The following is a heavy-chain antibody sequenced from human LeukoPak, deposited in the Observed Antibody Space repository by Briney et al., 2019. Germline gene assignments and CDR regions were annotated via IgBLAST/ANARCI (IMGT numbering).Heavy chain of an antibody. CDR3: ARLGTGDAFDI. Sequence: KTGVSLRLSCAASGLTFSSYSMNWVRQAPGKGLEWVSSISSSSSYIDYADSVKGRFTISRDNAKNSLYLRMNSLRAEDTAVYYCARLGTGDAFDIWGQGTMVTVFS. CDR1: GLTFSSYS. D-gene: IGHD2-8*02. J-gene: IGHJ3*02. CDR2: ISSSSSYI. V-gene: IGHV3-21*01.